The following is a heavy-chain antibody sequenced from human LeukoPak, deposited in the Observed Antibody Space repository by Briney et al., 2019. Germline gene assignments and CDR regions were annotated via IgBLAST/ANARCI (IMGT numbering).Heavy chain of an antibody. Sequence: GGSLRLSCAASGFTVSSNYMSWVRQAPGKGLEWVSVIYSGGSTYYADSVKGRFTISRDNSKNTLYLRMNSLRAEDTAVYYCARVGLAVAGYNWFDPWGQGTLVTVSS. J-gene: IGHJ5*02. CDR3: ARVGLAVAGYNWFDP. CDR2: IYSGGST. D-gene: IGHD6-19*01. CDR1: GFTVSSNY. V-gene: IGHV3-66*01.